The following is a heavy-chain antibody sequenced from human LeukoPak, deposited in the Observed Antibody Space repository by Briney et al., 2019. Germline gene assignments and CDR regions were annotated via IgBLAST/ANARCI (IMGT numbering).Heavy chain of an antibody. CDR3: TRDAGTRLKYSFGYGDY. J-gene: IGHJ4*02. CDR2: IRYDGSNK. CDR1: GFTFSNFG. D-gene: IGHD5-18*01. Sequence: GGSLRLSCAASGFTFSNFGMHWVRQAPGKGLEWVAFIRYDGSNKYYADSVKGRFTISRDNSKNTLYLQMNSLRAEDTAVYYCTRDAGTRLKYSFGYGDYWGQGALVTVSS. V-gene: IGHV3-30*12.